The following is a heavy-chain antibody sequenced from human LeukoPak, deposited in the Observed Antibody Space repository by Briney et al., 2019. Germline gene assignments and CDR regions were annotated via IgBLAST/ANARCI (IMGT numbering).Heavy chain of an antibody. J-gene: IGHJ4*02. CDR2: ISSSSSTI. CDR3: ARERYGY. D-gene: IGHD1-14*01. CDR1: RFTFPRYR. V-gene: IGHV3-48*02. Sequence: GSLRLFCTASRFTFPRYRMNWLRQAPGKGLEWVSYISSSSSTIYYADSVKGRFTISRDNAKNSLYLQMNSLRDEDTAVYYCARERYGYWGQGTLVTVSS.